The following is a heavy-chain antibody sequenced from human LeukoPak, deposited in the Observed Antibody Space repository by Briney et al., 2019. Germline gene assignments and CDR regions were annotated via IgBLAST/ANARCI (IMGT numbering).Heavy chain of an antibody. CDR1: GFTFSNYW. CDR2: LNGDGTNI. J-gene: IGHJ3*01. D-gene: IGHD2-8*01. CDR3: ARSQSGVFDV. V-gene: IGHV3-74*01. Sequence: PGGSLRLSCVASGFTFSNYWMQWVRQVPGKGLVWVSRLNGDGTNIIYADSVKGRFTISRDNAENTLYLQTNSLRAEDTALYYCARSQSGVFDVWGQGTMVTVSS.